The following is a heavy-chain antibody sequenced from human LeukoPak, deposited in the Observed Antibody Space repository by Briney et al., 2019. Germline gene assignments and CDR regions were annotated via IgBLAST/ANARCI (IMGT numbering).Heavy chain of an antibody. Sequence: SETLSLTCTVSGDSISSGDYYWSWIRQPAGKGLEWIGRISSSGSTNYNPSLKSRVTISVDTSKNQFSLKLSSVTAADTAVYYCARQQQPGDWFDPWGQGTLVTVSS. CDR1: GDSISSGDYY. CDR3: ARQQQPGDWFDP. J-gene: IGHJ5*02. D-gene: IGHD6-13*01. V-gene: IGHV4-61*02. CDR2: ISSSGST.